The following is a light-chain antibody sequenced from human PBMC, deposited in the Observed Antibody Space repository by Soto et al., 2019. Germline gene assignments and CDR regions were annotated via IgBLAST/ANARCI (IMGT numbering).Light chain of an antibody. V-gene: IGKV1-27*01. CDR1: QTIDRW. CDR3: QKDDHAPLT. J-gene: IGKJ4*01. Sequence: DIQLTQSPSTLSASIGDRVVITCRASQTIDRWLAWYQQRPGLAPRLLIYDASTLQSGVPSRFSGSGSGPDFTLTISSLQPEDVATYYCQKDDHAPLTFGGGTKVEIK. CDR2: DAS.